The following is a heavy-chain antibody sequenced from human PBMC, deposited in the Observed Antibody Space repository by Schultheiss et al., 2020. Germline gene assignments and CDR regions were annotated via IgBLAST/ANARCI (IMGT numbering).Heavy chain of an antibody. D-gene: IGHD6-19*01. CDR2: ISSSGSTI. CDR1: GFTFDDYA. Sequence: GGSLRLSCAASGFTFDDYAMHWVRQAPGKGLEWVSYISSSGSTIYYADSVKGRFTISRDNAKNSLYLQMNSLRAEDTAVYYCARGWAVAGYNWFDPWGQGTLVSGYS. J-gene: IGHJ5*02. CDR3: ARGWAVAGYNWFDP. V-gene: IGHV3-48*03.